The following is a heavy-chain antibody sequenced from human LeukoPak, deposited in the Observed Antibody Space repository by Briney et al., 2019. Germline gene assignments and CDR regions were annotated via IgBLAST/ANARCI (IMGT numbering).Heavy chain of an antibody. V-gene: IGHV4-39*07. J-gene: IGHJ6*02. D-gene: IGHD3-10*01. CDR3: ARNRGGLSQAYYYGMDV. CDR1: GGSISSSSYY. CDR2: IYYSGST. Sequence: SETLSLTCTVSGGSISSSSYYWGWIRQPPGKGLEWIGCIYYSGSTYYNPSLKSRVTISVDTSKNQFSLKLSSVIAADTAVYYCARNRGGLSQAYYYGMDVWGQGTTVTVSS.